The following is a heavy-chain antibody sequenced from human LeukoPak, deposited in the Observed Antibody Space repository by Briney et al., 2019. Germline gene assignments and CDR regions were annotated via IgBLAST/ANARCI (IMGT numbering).Heavy chain of an antibody. CDR1: GYTFTSYG. CDR3: ARDRQRYYYGSGSSSGYDY. CDR2: ISAYNGNT. D-gene: IGHD3-10*01. V-gene: IGHV1-18*01. J-gene: IGHJ4*02. Sequence: ASVKVSCKASGYTFTSYGISWVRQAPGQGLEWMGWISAYNGNTNYAQKLQGRVTMTTDTSTSTAYMELRSLRSDDTAVYYCARDRQRYYYGSGSSSGYDYWGQGTLVTVFS.